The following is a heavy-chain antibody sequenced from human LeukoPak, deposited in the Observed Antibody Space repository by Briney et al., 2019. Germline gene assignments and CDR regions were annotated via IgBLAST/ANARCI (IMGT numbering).Heavy chain of an antibody. CDR2: VYRTGST. V-gene: IGHV4-38-2*01. Sequence: AETLSLTCAVSGYSISAGYHWGWIRQPPGKGLEWIGSVYRTGSTHYSPSLKSRVTVSKDTSENQFSLKLSSVTAADTAVYYCARDRGWYAFDIWGQGTTIIVSS. J-gene: IGHJ3*02. D-gene: IGHD6-19*01. CDR3: ARDRGWYAFDI. CDR1: GYSISAGYH.